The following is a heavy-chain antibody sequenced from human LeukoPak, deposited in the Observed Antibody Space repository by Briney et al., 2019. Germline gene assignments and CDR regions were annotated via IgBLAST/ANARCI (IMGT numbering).Heavy chain of an antibody. CDR1: GYTFTSYG. V-gene: IGHV1-18*01. J-gene: IGHJ6*03. Sequence: ASVKVSCKASGYTFTSYGISWVRQAPGQGLEWMGWISAYNGNTNYAQKLQGRVTMTTDTSTSTAYMELRSLRSDDTAVYYCARLGTSSGWPTPYYYYYYMDVWGKGTTVTISS. CDR3: ARLGTSSGWPTPYYYYYYMDV. D-gene: IGHD6-19*01. CDR2: ISAYNGNT.